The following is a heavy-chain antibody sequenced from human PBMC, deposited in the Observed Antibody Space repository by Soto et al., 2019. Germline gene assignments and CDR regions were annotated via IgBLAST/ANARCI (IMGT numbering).Heavy chain of an antibody. D-gene: IGHD6-6*01. CDR3: ARSIDEYSSSSGYYFDY. V-gene: IGHV4-59*08. Sequence: QVQLQESGPGLVKPSETLSLTCTVSGGSISSYYWSWIRQPPGKGLEWIGYIYYSGSTNHNPSLKSRVTISVDTSKNQFSLKLSSVTAADTAVYYCARSIDEYSSSSGYYFDYWGQGTLVTVSS. CDR2: IYYSGST. J-gene: IGHJ4*02. CDR1: GGSISSYY.